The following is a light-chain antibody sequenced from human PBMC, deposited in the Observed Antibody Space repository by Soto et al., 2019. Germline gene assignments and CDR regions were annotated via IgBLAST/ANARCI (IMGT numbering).Light chain of an antibody. J-gene: IGKJ4*01. CDR1: ENVTSTH. V-gene: IGKV3-20*01. Sequence: EIVLTQSPGTLSLSPGERAALSCRASENVTSTHLAWYQQKPGQPPRLLISATSSRAAGIPGRFSGSGSGTHFTLTINGLEPEDFAVYYCQQYSVSPFFTFGGGTKVEI. CDR2: ATS. CDR3: QQYSVSPFFT.